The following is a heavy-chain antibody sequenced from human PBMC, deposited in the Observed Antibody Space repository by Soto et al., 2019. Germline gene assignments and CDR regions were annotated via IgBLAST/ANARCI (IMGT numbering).Heavy chain of an antibody. Sequence: QVRLQESGPGRVKPSETLPLTCGVSGGPIISYYWSWIRQPPGRELEWIGYIYYSGSTTSNPSLQSRVTFSVATSKNQCSLKLSSVTAADTAVYYCARRYGGNCDYWGQGTLVTVSS. J-gene: IGHJ4*02. CDR2: IYYSGST. CDR1: GGPIISYY. V-gene: IGHV4-59*01. D-gene: IGHD3-16*01. CDR3: ARRYGGNCDY.